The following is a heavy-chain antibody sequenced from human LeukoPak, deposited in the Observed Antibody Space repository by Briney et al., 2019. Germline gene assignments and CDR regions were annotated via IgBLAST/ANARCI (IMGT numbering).Heavy chain of an antibody. CDR1: GFTFSSHW. CDR3: ARDSEYSSSFAFDI. V-gene: IGHV3-7*01. J-gene: IGHJ3*02. Sequence: GGSLRLSCAASGFTFSSHWMTWVRQAPGKGLEWVANINQDGSERYYVDSVKGRFTISRDNAENSLYPQMNSLRAEDTAVYYCARDSEYSSSFAFDIWGQGTMVTVSS. CDR2: INQDGSER. D-gene: IGHD6-13*01.